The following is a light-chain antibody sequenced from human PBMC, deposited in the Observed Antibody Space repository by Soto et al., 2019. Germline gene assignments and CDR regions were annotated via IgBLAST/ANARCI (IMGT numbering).Light chain of an antibody. CDR2: DAS. J-gene: IGKJ4*01. CDR1: QSVYNF. V-gene: IGKV3-11*01. CDR3: QQRSNCVT. Sequence: EIVLTQSPATLSLSPGERADLSCRASQSVYNFLAWNQYRPGQAPRLLIYDASKRATGIPARFSGSGSGTDFTLTITSVESEDFGVYYCQQRSNCVTFGGGTKVEI.